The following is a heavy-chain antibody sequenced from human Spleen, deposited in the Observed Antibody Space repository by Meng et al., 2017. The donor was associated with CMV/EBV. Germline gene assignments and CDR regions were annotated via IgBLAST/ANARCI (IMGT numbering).Heavy chain of an antibody. Sequence: QGKLQRWGEGLLKPSETLSLTCAVNGGSLRGAYWNWIRQPPGKGLEWIGEIIHGGSPSYNPSLKSRVTISIDTSKNQLSLMLSSVTAADTAVYYCARRPTGIDYWGQGTLVTVSS. CDR1: GGSLRGAY. D-gene: IGHD2-8*02. CDR2: IIHGGSP. CDR3: ARRPTGIDY. V-gene: IGHV4-34*02. J-gene: IGHJ4*02.